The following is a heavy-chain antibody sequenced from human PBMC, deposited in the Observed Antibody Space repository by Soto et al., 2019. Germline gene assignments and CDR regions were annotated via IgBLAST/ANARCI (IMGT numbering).Heavy chain of an antibody. D-gene: IGHD6-13*01. CDR3: ASIAAAGSYWYFDL. Sequence: EVQLVESGGGLVKPGGSLRLSCAASGFTFSSSSMNWVRQAPGKGLEWVSSISSSSSYIYYADSVKGRFTISRDNAKNSLYLQMNSLRAEDTAVYYCASIAAAGSYWYFDLWGRGTLVTVSS. J-gene: IGHJ2*01. V-gene: IGHV3-21*01. CDR1: GFTFSSSS. CDR2: ISSSSSYI.